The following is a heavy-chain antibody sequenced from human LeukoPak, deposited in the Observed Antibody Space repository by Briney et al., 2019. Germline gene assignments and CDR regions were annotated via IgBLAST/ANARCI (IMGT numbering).Heavy chain of an antibody. D-gene: IGHD3-3*01. CDR3: ARGQRITIFGVVGNWFDP. CDR2: IIPIFGTA. Sequence: AASVKVSCKASGGTFSSYAISWVRQAPGQGLEWMGGIIPIFGTANYAQKFQGRVTITTDESTSTAYMELSSLRSEDTAVYYCARGQRITIFGVVGNWFDPWGQGTLVTVSS. CDR1: GGTFSSYA. V-gene: IGHV1-69*05. J-gene: IGHJ5*02.